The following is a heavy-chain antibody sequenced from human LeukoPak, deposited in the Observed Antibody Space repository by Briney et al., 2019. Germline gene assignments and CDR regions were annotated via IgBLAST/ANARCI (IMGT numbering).Heavy chain of an antibody. CDR2: VFNGGST. CDR1: GSSINSHY. V-gene: IGHV4-59*11. Sequence: SETLSLTCSVSGSSINSHYWSWIRQSPGKGLEWIGYVFNGGSTNYNPSLKSRVTMSLDTSRDQFSLRLSSVTAADTAIYYCASRPADSAWYGVFDYWGQGTLVTVSS. CDR3: ASRPADSAWYGVFDY. J-gene: IGHJ4*02. D-gene: IGHD3-10*01.